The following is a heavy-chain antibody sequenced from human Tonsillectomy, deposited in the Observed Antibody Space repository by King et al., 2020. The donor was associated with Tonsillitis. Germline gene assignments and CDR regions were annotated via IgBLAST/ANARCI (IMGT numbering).Heavy chain of an antibody. CDR3: AKDNYDSNWFDP. CDR2: ISYDGSNK. V-gene: IGHV3-30*18. D-gene: IGHD3-9*01. Sequence: QVQLVESGGGVVQPGRSLRLPCAASGFTFSSYGMQWVRQAPGKGLEWVAVISYDGSNKYYADSVKGRFTISRDNSKNTLYLQMNSLRAEDTSVYYCAKDNYDSNWFDPWGQGTLVTVSS. CDR1: GFTFSSYG. J-gene: IGHJ5*02.